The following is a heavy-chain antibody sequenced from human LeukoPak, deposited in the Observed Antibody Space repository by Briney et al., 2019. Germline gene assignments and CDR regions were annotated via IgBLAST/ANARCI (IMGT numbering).Heavy chain of an antibody. J-gene: IGHJ4*02. V-gene: IGHV3-74*01. D-gene: IGHD3-3*01. CDR1: GFTFSGYW. CDR3: ARVGGTSDFDY. Sequence: GGSLRLSCAASGFTFSGYWMHWVRQPPGKGLVWLSRINPDGRSTTYADSVKGRFTISRDNTKDTLYLQTNTLRAEDTAVYYCARVGGTSDFDYWGQGTLVTVSS. CDR2: INPDGRST.